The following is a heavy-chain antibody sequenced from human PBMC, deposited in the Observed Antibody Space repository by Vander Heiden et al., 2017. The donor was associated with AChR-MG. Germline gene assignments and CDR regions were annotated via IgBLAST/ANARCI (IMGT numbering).Heavy chain of an antibody. CDR1: GFTFSNYA. J-gene: IGHJ4*02. Sequence: EVQLLESGGGLVQPGGSLRLSCVASGFTFSNYAMTWVRQAPGRGLEWVSGISGSGVSTYYADSVKGRFTISRDNSKNTLSLQMNSLRAEDTALYYCAKDRGVAVAGGRYDYWGQGTLVTVSS. D-gene: IGHD6-19*01. CDR2: ISGSGVST. CDR3: AKDRGVAVAGGRYDY. V-gene: IGHV3-23*01.